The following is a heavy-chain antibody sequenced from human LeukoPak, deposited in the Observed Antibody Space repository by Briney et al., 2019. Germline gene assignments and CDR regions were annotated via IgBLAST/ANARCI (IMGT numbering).Heavy chain of an antibody. CDR3: ARCFDI. CDR1: GFTLSSYR. Sequence: GGSLRLSCAASGFTLSSYRMNWVRQAPGKGLEWVSFISTTGTTIYYADSVKGRFTISRDNAKNSLYLQMNSLRAEDTAVYYCARCFDIWGQGTMVTVSS. J-gene: IGHJ3*02. CDR2: ISTTGTTI. V-gene: IGHV3-48*04.